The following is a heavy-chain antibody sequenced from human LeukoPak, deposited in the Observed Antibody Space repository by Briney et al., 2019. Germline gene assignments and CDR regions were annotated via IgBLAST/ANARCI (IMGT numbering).Heavy chain of an antibody. V-gene: IGHV3-23*01. CDR1: GFTFSSYA. J-gene: IGHJ4*02. CDR2: ISGSGGRT. Sequence: GGSLRLSCAASGFTFSSYAMSWVRQAPGKGLEWVSAISGSGGRTYYADSVKGRFTISRDNSKNTLYLQMNSLRAEDTVVYYCAKAPGSERGPCWGQGTLVTVSS. CDR3: AKAPGSERGPC. D-gene: IGHD3-10*01.